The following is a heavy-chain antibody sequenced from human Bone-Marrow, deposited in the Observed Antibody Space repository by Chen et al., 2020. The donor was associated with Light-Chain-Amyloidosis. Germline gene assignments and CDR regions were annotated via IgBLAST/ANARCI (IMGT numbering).Heavy chain of an antibody. CDR1: GYTFPNYW. CDR3: ARRRDGYNFDY. Sequence: EVKLEQSGPEGKKPGESLKISCKGSGYTFPNYWIGWVRQMPGKCLEWMGVIYPDDSDARYSPSFEGQVTISADKSITTAYLQWRSLKASDTAMYYCARRRDGYNFDYWGQGTLVTVSS. V-gene: IGHV5-51*01. J-gene: IGHJ4*02. CDR2: IYPDDSDA. D-gene: IGHD5-12*01.